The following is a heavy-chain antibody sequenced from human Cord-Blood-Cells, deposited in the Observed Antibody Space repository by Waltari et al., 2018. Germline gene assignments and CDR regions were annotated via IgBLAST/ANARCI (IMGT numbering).Heavy chain of an antibody. CDR2: IYYSGST. D-gene: IGHD7-27*01. CDR3: ARGHTLGIGAFDI. Sequence: QVQLQESGPGLVKPSETLSLTCTVSGGSISSHYWSWIRQPPGKGLEWIGYIYYSGSTNYNPPLRSRVTISVDTSKNQFSLKLSSVTAADTAVYYCARGHTLGIGAFDIWGQGTMVTVSS. J-gene: IGHJ3*02. CDR1: GGSISSHY. V-gene: IGHV4-59*11.